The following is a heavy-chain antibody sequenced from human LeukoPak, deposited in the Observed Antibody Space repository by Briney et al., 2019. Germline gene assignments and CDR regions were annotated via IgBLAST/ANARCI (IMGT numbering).Heavy chain of an antibody. V-gene: IGHV4-34*01. D-gene: IGHD3-9*01. J-gene: IGHJ6*02. CDR1: GGSFSGYY. Sequence: PSETLSLTCAVYGGSFSGYYWSWIRQPPGKGLEWTGSIYYSGSTYYNPSLKSRVTISVDTSKNQFSLKLSSVTAADTAVYYCARHGKRYFDIWYGMDVWGQGTTVTVSS. CDR2: IYYSGST. CDR3: ARHGKRYFDIWYGMDV.